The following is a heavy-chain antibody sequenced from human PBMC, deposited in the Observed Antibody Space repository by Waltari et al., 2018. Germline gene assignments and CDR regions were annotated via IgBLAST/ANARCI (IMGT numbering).Heavy chain of an antibody. CDR2: MSFDGSNR. D-gene: IGHD2-2*01. V-gene: IGHV3-30*03. Sequence: HVQVVESGGGVVQPGRSLRLSCAGSGFSFSTYGMHWVRQAPGKGLEWVALMSFDGSNRFYADSVKGRFTISRDNSKNTVYLQMDNVTVGDTAVYYCARGFTNSALFDLWGQGTLVTVSS. CDR1: GFSFSTYG. J-gene: IGHJ4*02. CDR3: ARGFTNSALFDL.